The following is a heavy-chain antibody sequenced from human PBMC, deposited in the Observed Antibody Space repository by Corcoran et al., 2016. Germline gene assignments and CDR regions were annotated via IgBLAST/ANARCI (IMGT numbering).Heavy chain of an antibody. Sequence: QVQLVQSGAEVKKPGASVRVSCKASGYTFTSYSISWVRQAPGQGLEWMGWNSAYDGNTKYAQKFQGRVTMTTEASTSTAYMELRILTSDDKAVYYCARSLTNEWLVRFSLANWGQGTLVTVSS. CDR3: ARSLTNEWLVRFSLAN. D-gene: IGHD6-19*01. CDR2: NSAYDGNT. J-gene: IGHJ4*02. V-gene: IGHV1-18*01. CDR1: GYTFTSYS.